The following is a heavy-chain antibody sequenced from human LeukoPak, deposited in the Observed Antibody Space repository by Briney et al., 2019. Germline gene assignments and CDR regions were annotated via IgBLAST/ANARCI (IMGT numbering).Heavy chain of an antibody. CDR1: GGSFSGYY. Sequence: SETLSLTCAVYGGSFSGYYWSWIRQPPGKGLEWIGEINHSGRTNYNPSLKSRVPISVDTSKNQFSLKLSSVTAADTAVYYCARDGRIFGVVISNNWFDPWGQGTLVTVSS. V-gene: IGHV4-34*01. J-gene: IGHJ5*02. CDR2: INHSGRT. CDR3: ARDGRIFGVVISNNWFDP. D-gene: IGHD3-3*01.